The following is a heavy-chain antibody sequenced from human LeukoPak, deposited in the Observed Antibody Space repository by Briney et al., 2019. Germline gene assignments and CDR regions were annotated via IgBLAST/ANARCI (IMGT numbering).Heavy chain of an antibody. D-gene: IGHD3-10*01. CDR3: ASSTGYGSGSLLKTPFDY. J-gene: IGHJ4*02. CDR2: INSDGSST. V-gene: IGHV3-74*01. Sequence: PGGSLRPSCAASGFTFSSYWMHWVRQAPGKGLVWVSRINSDGSSTSCADSVKGRFTISRDNAKNTLYLQMNSLRAEDTAVYYCASSTGYGSGSLLKTPFDYWGQGTLVTVSS. CDR1: GFTFSSYW.